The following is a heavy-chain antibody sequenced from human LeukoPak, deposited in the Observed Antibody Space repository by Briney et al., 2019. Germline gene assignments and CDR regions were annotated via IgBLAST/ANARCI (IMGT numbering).Heavy chain of an antibody. CDR2: ISYDGSNK. CDR1: GFTFSSYA. V-gene: IGHV3-30-3*01. J-gene: IGHJ4*02. Sequence: PGRSLRLSCAASGFTFSSYAMHWVRQAPGKGLEWVAVISYDGSNKYYADSVKGRFTISRDSSKNTLYLQMNSLRAEDTAVYYCARGGESTFWSGYHKGPFDYWGQGTLVTVSS. CDR3: ARGGESTFWSGYHKGPFDY. D-gene: IGHD3-3*01.